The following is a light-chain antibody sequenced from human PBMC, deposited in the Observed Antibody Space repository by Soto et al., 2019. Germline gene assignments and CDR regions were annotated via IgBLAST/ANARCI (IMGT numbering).Light chain of an antibody. V-gene: IGKV1-39*01. CDR1: QTISRY. J-gene: IGKJ4*01. Sequence: DIQMTQSPSSLSASVGDRVTITCRASQTISRYLNWYQQKPGKAPDLLIFAASNLQSGVPSRFSGSGSGADFTLTISSLQPEDFATYYCQQGHSAPLTFGGGTKVEIK. CDR2: AAS. CDR3: QQGHSAPLT.